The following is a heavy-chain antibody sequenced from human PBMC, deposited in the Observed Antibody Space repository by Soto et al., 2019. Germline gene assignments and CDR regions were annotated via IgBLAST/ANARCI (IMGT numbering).Heavy chain of an antibody. Sequence: KVSCKGSGYTFTSYGFSWVRKAPGQGLEWIGWIRAYNGNTNYAQKLQGRVTMTTDTSTSTAYMELRSLRSDDTAVYYCARSNYDFWSGYFYYYYMDVWGKGTTVTVSS. CDR3: ARSNYDFWSGYFYYYYMDV. CDR1: GYTFTSYG. J-gene: IGHJ6*03. CDR2: IRAYNGNT. V-gene: IGHV1-18*01. D-gene: IGHD3-3*01.